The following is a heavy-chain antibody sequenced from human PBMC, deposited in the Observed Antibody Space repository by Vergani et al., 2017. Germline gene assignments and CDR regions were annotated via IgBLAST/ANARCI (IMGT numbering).Heavy chain of an antibody. CDR3: ARARKVRFEVVWENWFDP. CDR2: MNGDGDTI. V-gene: IGHV3-74*01. J-gene: IGHJ5*02. CDR1: GFTFNEYW. D-gene: IGHD3-3*01. Sequence: EVELVESGGGLVQPGGSLRLSCAASGFTFNEYWMHWARQVPGRGLVWVSGMNGDGDTISYADSVKGRFTISRDNAKNTLFLQMNSLRAEDPAVYYCARARKVRFEVVWENWFDPWGQGTLVTVSS.